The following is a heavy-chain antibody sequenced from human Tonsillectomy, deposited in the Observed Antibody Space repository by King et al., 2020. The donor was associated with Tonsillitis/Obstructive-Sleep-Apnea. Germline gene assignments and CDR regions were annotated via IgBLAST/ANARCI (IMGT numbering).Heavy chain of an antibody. Sequence: EVQLVEPGGGLVQPGGSLRLSCAASGFTFTNDEMNWVRQAPGKGLEWVSYISSGGSTMYYADSVKGRFTISRDNGKNSLYLQMNSLRAEDTAVYYCARGAVVGATPYFDYWGQGALVTVSS. V-gene: IGHV3-48*03. D-gene: IGHD1-26*01. CDR1: GFTFTNDE. J-gene: IGHJ4*02. CDR3: ARGAVVGATPYFDY. CDR2: ISSGGSTM.